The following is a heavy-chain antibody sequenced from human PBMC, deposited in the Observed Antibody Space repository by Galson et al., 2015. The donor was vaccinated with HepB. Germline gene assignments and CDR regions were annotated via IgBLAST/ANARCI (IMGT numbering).Heavy chain of an antibody. Sequence: SLRLSCAASGFTFSSSGMHWVRQAPGKGLEWVAVISYDGSNKYYADSVKGRFTISRDNSKNTLYLQMNSLRAEDTAVYYCAKDKQWLSYYYYGIDVWGQGTTVTVSS. CDR2: ISYDGSNK. CDR3: AKDKQWLSYYYYGIDV. D-gene: IGHD6-19*01. V-gene: IGHV3-30*18. CDR1: GFTFSSSG. J-gene: IGHJ6*02.